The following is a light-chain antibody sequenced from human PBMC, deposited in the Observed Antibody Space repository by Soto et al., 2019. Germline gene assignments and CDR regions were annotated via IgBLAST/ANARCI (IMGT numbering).Light chain of an antibody. J-gene: IGKJ1*01. CDR2: ATS. V-gene: IGKV3-20*01. CDR3: HQYGYSPWT. CDR1: QSVSSN. Sequence: IVLTQSPGTLSMSPGERATLSCRSSQSVSSNLAWYQHRPGQAPSLLIYATSNRATGIPDRFSGSGSGTDFTLTINRLEPEDFAVYYCHQYGYSPWTFGQGTKVDIK.